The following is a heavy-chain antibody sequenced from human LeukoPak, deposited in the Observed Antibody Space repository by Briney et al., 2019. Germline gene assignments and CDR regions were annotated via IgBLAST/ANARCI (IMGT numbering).Heavy chain of an antibody. CDR2: INPSGGTT. Sequence: ASVKVSCKASRYTFTNYYIHWVRQAPGQGLEWMGIINPSGGTTSYAQKFQGRVTMTRDTSTSTVYMELSSLRSEDTAVYNCARDGGSHGFDYWGQGTLVTVSS. D-gene: IGHD1-26*01. CDR3: ARDGGSHGFDY. J-gene: IGHJ4*02. V-gene: IGHV1-46*01. CDR1: RYTFTNYY.